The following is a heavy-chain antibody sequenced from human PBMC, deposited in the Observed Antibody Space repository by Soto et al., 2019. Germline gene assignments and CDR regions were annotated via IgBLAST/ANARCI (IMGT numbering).Heavy chain of an antibody. Sequence: QVQLVQSGAEVKKPGASVRVSCQTSAYTFTNYAVSWVRQAPGPGLEWMGWISGDNGNTIYAQKFQGRVTMTTDTSTRKAYMELRSLRSDDTAVYYCATGLLGYCSGGSCYSDSWGQGTLVTVSS. V-gene: IGHV1-18*01. CDR1: AYTFTNYA. D-gene: IGHD2-15*01. CDR2: ISGDNGNT. CDR3: ATGLLGYCSGGSCYSDS. J-gene: IGHJ4*02.